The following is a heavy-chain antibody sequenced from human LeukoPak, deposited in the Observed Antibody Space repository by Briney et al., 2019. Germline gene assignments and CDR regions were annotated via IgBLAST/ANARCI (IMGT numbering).Heavy chain of an antibody. CDR1: GLSFSSCG. Sequence: GASLRLSCAAFGLSFSSCGMSWVRQAPGLGLEWVSAISGSGDSTYYKDSVKGRFTVTRDNSKNTLYLHMNNLRAEDTAVYYCAKGQHSYGPRGLFDYWGQGSLVTVSS. CDR2: ISGSGDST. J-gene: IGHJ4*02. CDR3: AKGQHSYGPRGLFDY. V-gene: IGHV3-23*01. D-gene: IGHD5-18*01.